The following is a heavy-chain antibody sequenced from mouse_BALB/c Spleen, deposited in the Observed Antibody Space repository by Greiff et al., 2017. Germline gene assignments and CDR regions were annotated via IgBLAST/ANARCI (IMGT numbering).Heavy chain of an antibody. CDR3: ARGAITTVGAMDY. V-gene: IGHV5-4*02. D-gene: IGHD1-1*01. CDR1: GFTFSDYY. Sequence: DVMLVESGGGLVKPGGSLKLSCAASGFTFSDYYMYWVRQTPEKRLEWVATISDGGSYTYYPDSVKGRFTISRDNAKNNLYLQMSSLKSEDTAMYYCARGAITTVGAMDYWGQGTSVTVSS. J-gene: IGHJ4*01. CDR2: ISDGGSYT.